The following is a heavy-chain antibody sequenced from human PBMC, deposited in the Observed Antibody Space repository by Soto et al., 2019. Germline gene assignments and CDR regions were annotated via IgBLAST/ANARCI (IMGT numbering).Heavy chain of an antibody. J-gene: IGHJ4*02. V-gene: IGHV3-33*01. CDR3: ARGWGLTADY. Sequence: QVQLVESGGGVVQPGRSLRLSCAASGFTFSNYGMHWVRQAAGKGLEWVAVIWYDGSKKYYADSVKGRFTISRDNSKNTLYLQMDSLRAEDTAVYYCARGWGLTADYWGQGTLVTVSS. D-gene: IGHD2-21*02. CDR2: IWYDGSKK. CDR1: GFTFSNYG.